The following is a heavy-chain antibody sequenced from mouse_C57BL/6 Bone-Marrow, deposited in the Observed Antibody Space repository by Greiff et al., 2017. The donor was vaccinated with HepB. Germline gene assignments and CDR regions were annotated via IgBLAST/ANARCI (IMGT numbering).Heavy chain of an antibody. CDR2: INPNYGTT. D-gene: IGHD3-1*01. CDR1: GYSFTDYN. V-gene: IGHV1-39*01. J-gene: IGHJ2*01. Sequence: VHVKQSGPELVKPGASVKISCKASGYSFTDYNMNWVKQSNGKSLEWIGVINPNYGTTSYNQKFKGKATLTVDQSSSTAYMQLNSLTSEDSAVYYCVEGGYEVYWGQGTTLTVSS. CDR3: VEGGYEVY.